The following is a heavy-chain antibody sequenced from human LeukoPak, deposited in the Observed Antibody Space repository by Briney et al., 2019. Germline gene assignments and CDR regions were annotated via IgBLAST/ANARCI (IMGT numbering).Heavy chain of an antibody. D-gene: IGHD2-15*01. Sequence: GGSLRLSCAASGFTFSSYGMHWVRQAPGKGLEWVAFIRYDGSNKYFADSVKGRFTISRDTSKNTLYLQMNSLRAEDTAVYYCARDKIDCSGGSCYSDAFDIWGQGTMVTVSS. V-gene: IGHV3-30*02. CDR2: IRYDGSNK. CDR3: ARDKIDCSGGSCYSDAFDI. J-gene: IGHJ3*02. CDR1: GFTFSSYG.